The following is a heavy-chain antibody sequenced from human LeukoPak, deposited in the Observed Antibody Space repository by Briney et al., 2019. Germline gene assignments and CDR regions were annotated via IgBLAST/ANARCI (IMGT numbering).Heavy chain of an antibody. V-gene: IGHV3-74*01. Sequence: PGGSLRLSCAASGFTFSDYYMSWVRQAPGRGLVWVSRIDTDGSFTSYADSVRGRFTISRDNAKNTLYLQMSSLRAEDTAVYYCIRGTVGAPGNDYWGQGTLVTVSS. D-gene: IGHD1-26*01. CDR2: IDTDGSFT. CDR3: IRGTVGAPGNDY. J-gene: IGHJ4*02. CDR1: GFTFSDYY.